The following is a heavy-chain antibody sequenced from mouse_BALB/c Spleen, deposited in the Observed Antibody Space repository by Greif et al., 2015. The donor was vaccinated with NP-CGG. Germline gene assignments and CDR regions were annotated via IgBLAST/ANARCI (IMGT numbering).Heavy chain of an antibody. CDR3: ARWDWYFDV. V-gene: IGHV14-3*02. CDR1: GFNIKDTY. J-gene: IGHJ1*01. Sequence: EVQLQESGAELVKPGASVKLSCTASGFNIKDTYMHWVKQRPEQGLEWIGRIDPANGNTKNDPKFQGKATITADTSSNTAYLQLSSLTSEDTAIYYGARWDWYFDVWGAGTTVTVSS. CDR2: IDPANGNT.